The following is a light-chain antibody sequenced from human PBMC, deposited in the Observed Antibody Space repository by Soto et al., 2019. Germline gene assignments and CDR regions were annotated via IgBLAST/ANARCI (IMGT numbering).Light chain of an antibody. CDR1: QSISSW. CDR3: QQYDCFPWT. J-gene: IGKJ1*01. Sequence: IQMTKSPYTLSASLGDRFTITCRASQSISSWLAWYQQKPGKAPNVLIYKASNLERGVPSRFSGSGSGTVFTLTISSLELEDFATYPCQQYDCFPWTFGHGTKVDVK. V-gene: IGKV1-5*03. CDR2: KAS.